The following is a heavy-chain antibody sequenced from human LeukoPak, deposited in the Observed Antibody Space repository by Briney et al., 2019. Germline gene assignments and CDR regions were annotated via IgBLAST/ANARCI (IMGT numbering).Heavy chain of an antibody. CDR1: GGSISSGSYY. V-gene: IGHV4-61*02. D-gene: IGHD3-16*02. Sequence: SQTLSLTCTVSGGSISSGSYYWSWIRQPAGKGLEWIGRIYTSGSTNYNPSLKSRVTISVDTSKNQFSLKLSSVTAADTAVYYCARELRYDYVWGSYRSFYYYMDVWGKGTTVTISS. CDR2: IYTSGST. CDR3: ARELRYDYVWGSYRSFYYYMDV. J-gene: IGHJ6*03.